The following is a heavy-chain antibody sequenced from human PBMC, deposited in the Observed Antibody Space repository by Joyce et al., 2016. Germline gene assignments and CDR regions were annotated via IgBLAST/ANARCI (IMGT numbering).Heavy chain of an antibody. CDR3: ARSGSYGLWYFEL. CDR2: IYFSGES. CDR1: GGSIRNSSYF. V-gene: IGHV4-39*01. Sequence: QQQLQESGPGLVKPSETLSLTCFVSGGSIRNSSYFWGWIRQPPGKGLGWLGRIYFSGESYQNPSLKSRIIISVDTSKHQCSLKLGAVTAADTAVYYCARSGSYGLWYFELWGRGTLVSVSS. J-gene: IGHJ2*01. D-gene: IGHD4-17*01.